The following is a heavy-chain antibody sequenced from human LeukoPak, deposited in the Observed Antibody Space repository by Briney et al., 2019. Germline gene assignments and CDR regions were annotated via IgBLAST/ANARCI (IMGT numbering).Heavy chain of an antibody. CDR2: ISSSSSYI. V-gene: IGHV3-21*01. CDR3: ARTPYSSGWEPFDY. D-gene: IGHD6-19*01. J-gene: IGHJ4*02. Sequence: PGGSLRLSCAASGFTFSSYSMNWVRQAPGKGLEWVSSISSSSSYIYYADSVRGRFTISRDNAKNSLYLQMNSLRAEDTAVYYCARTPYSSGWEPFDYWGQGTLVTVSS. CDR1: GFTFSSYS.